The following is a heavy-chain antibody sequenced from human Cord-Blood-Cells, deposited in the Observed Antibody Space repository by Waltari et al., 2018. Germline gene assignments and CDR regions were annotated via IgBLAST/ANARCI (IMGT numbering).Heavy chain of an antibody. CDR2: INHSGST. Sequence: QVQLQQWGAGLLKPSETLSLTCAVYGGSFSGYYWSWIRQPPGKGLEWIGEINHSGSTTCNPSFKSRVTISVDTAKNQFSLKLSSVTAADTAVYYCARVGGYEAAFDIWGQGTMVTVSS. V-gene: IGHV4-34*01. D-gene: IGHD5-12*01. CDR1: GGSFSGYY. CDR3: ARVGGYEAAFDI. J-gene: IGHJ3*02.